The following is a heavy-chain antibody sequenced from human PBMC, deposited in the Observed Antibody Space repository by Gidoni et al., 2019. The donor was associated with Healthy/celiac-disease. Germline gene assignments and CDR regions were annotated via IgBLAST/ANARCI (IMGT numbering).Heavy chain of an antibody. D-gene: IGHD1-26*01. J-gene: IGHJ3*02. CDR3: TATLGAFDI. CDR2: IRSKANSYAT. V-gene: IGHV3-73*02. CDR1: GFTFSGSA. Sequence: EVQLVESGGGLVQPGGSLKLSCAASGFTFSGSAMHWVRQASGKGLEWGGRIRSKANSYATAYAASVKGRFTISRDDSKNTAYLQMNSLKTEDTAVYYCTATLGAFDIWGQGTMVTVSS.